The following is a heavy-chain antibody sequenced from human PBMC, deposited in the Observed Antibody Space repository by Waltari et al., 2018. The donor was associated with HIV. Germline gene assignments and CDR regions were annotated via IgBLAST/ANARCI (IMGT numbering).Heavy chain of an antibody. J-gene: IGHJ4*02. CDR1: GDSISDTPFY. CDR2: ISYSGTT. V-gene: IGHV4-39*01. Sequence: QLQMQESGPGLVKPSEPLSLTCPVSGDSISDTPFYWGWIRQPPGKGLEWIGSISYSGTTYSKASLSSRVIVSVDTPKNQFSLHLRSVTAADTAVYYCVRHWVYGSVPSAIRTFDNWGQGTLVTVSS. D-gene: IGHD3-10*01. CDR3: VRHWVYGSVPSAIRTFDN.